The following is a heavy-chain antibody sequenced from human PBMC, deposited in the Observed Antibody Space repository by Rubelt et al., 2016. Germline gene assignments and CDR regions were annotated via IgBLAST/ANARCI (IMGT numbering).Heavy chain of an antibody. V-gene: IGHV1-24*01. J-gene: IGHJ2*01. Sequence: QVQLVQSGTEVKKPGASVKVSCKVSGYTLTELSMHWVRQAPGKGLEWMGGFDPEDGETIYASKFQCRVTMTELTSTATAYMELSSLRSEETAVYYCATDCLNWGKWYFDLWGRGTLVTVSS. D-gene: IGHD7-27*01. CDR3: ATDCLNWGKWYFDL. CDR2: FDPEDGET. CDR1: GYTLTELS.